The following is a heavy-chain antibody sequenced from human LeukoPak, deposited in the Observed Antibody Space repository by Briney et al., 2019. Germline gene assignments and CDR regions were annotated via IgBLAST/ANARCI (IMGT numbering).Heavy chain of an antibody. Sequence: GGSLRLSCVASGFTFTDHPMNWVRQAPGKGLEWVSTINWNGGSTGYADSVKGRFTISRDNAKNSLFLQMNSLRAEDTAFYYCAREDYNWNDYYYYGMDVWGQETTVTVSS. CDR2: INWNGGST. J-gene: IGHJ6*02. CDR3: AREDYNWNDYYYYGMDV. D-gene: IGHD1-20*01. V-gene: IGHV3-20*04. CDR1: GFTFTDHP.